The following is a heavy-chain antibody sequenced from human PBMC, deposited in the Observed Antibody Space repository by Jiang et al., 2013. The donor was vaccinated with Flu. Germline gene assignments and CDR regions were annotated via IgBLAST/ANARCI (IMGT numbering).Heavy chain of an antibody. V-gene: IGHV4-39*02. Sequence: GPGLVKPSETLSLTCSVSGVSIKSTSYYWGWVRQPPGKGLEWIGSVYSTGKTFYDPSLRSRLTVDVDTSKNEVSLTLTSVTAADSAVYYCARGGDWLLCNPDRFDPWGQGLWSPSLQ. CDR2: VYSTGKT. D-gene: IGHD3/OR15-3a*01. CDR1: GVSIKSTSYY. J-gene: IGHJ5*02. CDR3: ARGGDWLLCNPDRFDP.